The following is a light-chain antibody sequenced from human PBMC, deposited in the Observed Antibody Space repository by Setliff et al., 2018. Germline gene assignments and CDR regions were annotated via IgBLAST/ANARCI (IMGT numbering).Light chain of an antibody. V-gene: IGKV1-5*03. CDR3: PQYNNYLTWT. CDR1: QIKSNW. J-gene: IGKJ1*01. CDR2: KGS. Sequence: DIQVTQSPSTLSASVGDRVTITCRASQIKSNWLAWYQQKPGRAPKLLISKGSTLESGVPSKFSGSASETDFSLTISSLQPEDFATYYCPQYNNYLTWTFGQGTKVDIK.